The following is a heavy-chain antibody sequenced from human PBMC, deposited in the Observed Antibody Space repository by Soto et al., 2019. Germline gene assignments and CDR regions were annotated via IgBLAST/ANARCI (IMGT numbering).Heavy chain of an antibody. CDR2: INPNSGGT. CDR1: GYTFTGYY. J-gene: IGHJ5*02. Sequence: GASVKVSCKASGYTFTGYYMHWVRQAPGQGLEWMGWINPNSGGTNYAQKFQGRVTMTRDTSISTAYMELSRLRSDDTAVYYCARNEEWLLPNNWFDPWGQGPMITV. CDR3: ARNEEWLLPNNWFDP. V-gene: IGHV1-2*02. D-gene: IGHD3-22*01.